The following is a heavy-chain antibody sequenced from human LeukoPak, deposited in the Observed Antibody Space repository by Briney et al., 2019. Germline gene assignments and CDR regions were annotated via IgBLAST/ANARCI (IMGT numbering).Heavy chain of an antibody. CDR1: GGSISSGGYY. CDR2: IYYSGST. J-gene: IGHJ4*02. V-gene: IGHV4-31*03. Sequence: SETLSLTCTVSGGSISSGGYYWSWIRQHPGKGLEWIGYIYYSGSTYYNPSLKSRVTISVDTSKNQFSLKLSSVTAADTAVYYCARGPRLPVLSFHAIGYCSGGSCYGPGFFDYWGQGTLVTVSS. D-gene: IGHD2-15*01. CDR3: ARGPRLPVLSFHAIGYCSGGSCYGPGFFDY.